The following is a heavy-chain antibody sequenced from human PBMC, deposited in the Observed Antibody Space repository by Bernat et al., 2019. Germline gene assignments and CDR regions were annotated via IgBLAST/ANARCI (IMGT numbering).Heavy chain of an antibody. CDR3: ARDRDSSGWYSAFDI. J-gene: IGHJ3*02. CDR1: GFTFSSYA. Sequence: QVQLVESGGGVVQPGRSLRLSCAASGFTFSSYAMHWVRQAPGKGLEWVAVISYDGSNKYYADSVKGRFTISRDNSKNTLYLQMNSLRAEDTAVYYCARDRDSSGWYSAFDIWGQGTIVTVSS. D-gene: IGHD6-19*01. CDR2: ISYDGSNK. V-gene: IGHV3-30-3*01.